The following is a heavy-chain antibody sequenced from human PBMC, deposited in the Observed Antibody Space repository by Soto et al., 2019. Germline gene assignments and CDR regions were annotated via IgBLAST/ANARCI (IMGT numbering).Heavy chain of an antibody. CDR3: ARSSGGSGKLWNYYGMDV. CDR1: GFTFSTYI. Sequence: GGSLRLSCAASGFTFSTYIMNWVRQAPEKELEWVSSISSGSSYIYYADSVKSRYTISRDNAKKSLYLQMNSLRAEDTAVYYCARSSGGSGKLWNYYGMDVWGQGTTVTVSS. CDR2: ISSGSSYI. D-gene: IGHD3-10*01. J-gene: IGHJ6*02. V-gene: IGHV3-21*01.